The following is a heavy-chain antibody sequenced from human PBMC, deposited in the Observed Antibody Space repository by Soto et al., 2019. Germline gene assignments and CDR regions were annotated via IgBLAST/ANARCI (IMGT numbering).Heavy chain of an antibody. J-gene: IGHJ5*02. CDR3: ARASPYYDSSGYYREPNWFDP. Sequence: QVQLQESGPGLVKPSQTLSLTCTDSGGSISSGGYYWSWIRQHPGKGLEWIGYIYYSGSTYYNPSLKSRVTISVDTSKNQFSLKLSSVTAADTAVYYCARASPYYDSSGYYREPNWFDPWGQGTLVTVSS. V-gene: IGHV4-31*03. CDR1: GGSISSGGYY. D-gene: IGHD3-22*01. CDR2: IYYSGST.